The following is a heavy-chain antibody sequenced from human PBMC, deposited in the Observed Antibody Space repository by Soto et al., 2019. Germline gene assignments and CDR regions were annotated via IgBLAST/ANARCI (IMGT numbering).Heavy chain of an antibody. D-gene: IGHD5-18*01. CDR1: GGSISSYY. CDR2: IYYSGST. V-gene: IGHV4-59*08. Sequence: PSETLSLTCTVSGGSISSYYWSWIRQPPGKGLEWIGYIYYSGSTNYNPSLKSRVTISVDTSKNQFSLKLSSVTAADTAVYYCARHQAAMVPYFDPWGQGTLVTVSS. CDR3: ARHQAAMVPYFDP. J-gene: IGHJ4*02.